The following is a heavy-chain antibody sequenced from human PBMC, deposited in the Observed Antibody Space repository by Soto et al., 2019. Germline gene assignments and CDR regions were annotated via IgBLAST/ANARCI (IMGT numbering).Heavy chain of an antibody. J-gene: IGHJ4*02. Sequence: GGSLRLSCAASGFTFSSFALSWVRQAPGKGLEWVSAISGSGDGTDYADSVKGRFTISRGNAKNSLYLQMNSLRAEDTAVYYCARERSGSGSTFDYWGQGTLVTVSS. CDR1: GFTFSSFA. V-gene: IGHV3-23*01. CDR3: ARERSGSGSTFDY. CDR2: ISGSGDGT. D-gene: IGHD3-10*01.